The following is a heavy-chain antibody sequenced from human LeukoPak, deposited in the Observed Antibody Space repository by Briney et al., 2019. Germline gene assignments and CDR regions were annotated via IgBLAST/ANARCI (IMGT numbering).Heavy chain of an antibody. Sequence: SETLSLTCTVSGGSISSYYWSWIRQPPGKGLEWIGYIHYSGSTNYNPSLKSRLTISVETSKNQFSLKLSSVTAADTAVYYCARGGWLQPFDYWGQGTLVTVSS. V-gene: IGHV4-59*01. CDR2: IHYSGST. CDR1: GGSISSYY. D-gene: IGHD5-24*01. J-gene: IGHJ4*02. CDR3: ARGGWLQPFDY.